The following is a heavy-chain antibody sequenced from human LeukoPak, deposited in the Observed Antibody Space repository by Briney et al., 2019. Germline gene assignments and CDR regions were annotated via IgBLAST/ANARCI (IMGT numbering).Heavy chain of an antibody. Sequence: SVKVSCKASGGTFSSYAISWVRQAPGQGLEWMGRIIPVFGTANYAQKFQGRVTITTDESTSTAYMELSSLRSEDTAVYYCARERGSYYYDSSGYFGDFQHWGQGTLVTVSS. J-gene: IGHJ1*01. CDR3: ARERGSYYYDSSGYFGDFQH. V-gene: IGHV1-69*05. D-gene: IGHD3-22*01. CDR1: GGTFSSYA. CDR2: IIPVFGTA.